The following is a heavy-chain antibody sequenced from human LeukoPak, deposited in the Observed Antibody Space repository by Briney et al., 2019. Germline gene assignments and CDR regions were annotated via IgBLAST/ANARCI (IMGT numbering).Heavy chain of an antibody. CDR3: AKSGRDFGVVRGAFDI. V-gene: IGHV3-23*01. CDR1: GFTFSSYA. Sequence: GGSLRLSCAASGFTFSSYAMSWVRQAPGKGLERVSAISGSGGSTYYADSVKGRFTISRDNSKNTLYLQMNSLRAEDTAVYYCAKSGRDFGVVRGAFDIWGQGKWSPSLQ. J-gene: IGHJ3*02. CDR2: ISGSGGST. D-gene: IGHD3-3*01.